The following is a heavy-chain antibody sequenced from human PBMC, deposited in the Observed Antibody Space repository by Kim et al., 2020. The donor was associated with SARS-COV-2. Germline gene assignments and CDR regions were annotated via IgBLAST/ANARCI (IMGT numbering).Heavy chain of an antibody. CDR3: ARRGMVYVSGSMDV. D-gene: IGHD2-8*01. Sequence: GGSLRLSCAASGFTFSSYGMHWVRQAPGKGLEWVAVIWYDGSNKYYADSVKGRFTISRDNSKNTLYLQMNSLRAEDTAVYYCARRGMVYVSGSMDVWGQGTTVTVSS. V-gene: IGHV3-33*01. J-gene: IGHJ6*02. CDR1: GFTFSSYG. CDR2: IWYDGSNK.